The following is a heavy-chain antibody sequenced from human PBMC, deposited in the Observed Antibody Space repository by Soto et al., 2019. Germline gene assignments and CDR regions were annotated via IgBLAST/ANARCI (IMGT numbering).Heavy chain of an antibody. Sequence: ASVKVSCKASGYTFSSYDINWVRQAPGQGLEWMGWISGYNGNTNYAQKFQGRISMATDTSTSTSYMELRSLRSDDTAVYYCAREWSGSSGLLDYWGQGALVTVSS. V-gene: IGHV1-18*04. J-gene: IGHJ4*02. D-gene: IGHD3-22*01. CDR1: GYTFSSYD. CDR3: AREWSGSSGLLDY. CDR2: ISGYNGNT.